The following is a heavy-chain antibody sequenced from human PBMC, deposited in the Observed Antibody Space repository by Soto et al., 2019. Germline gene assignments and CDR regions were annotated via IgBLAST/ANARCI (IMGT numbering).Heavy chain of an antibody. V-gene: IGHV1-8*01. D-gene: IGHD4-17*01. CDR2: MNPNSGNT. Sequence: ASVKVSCKASGYTFTSYDINWVRQATGQGLERMGWMNPNSGNTGYAQKFQGRVTMTRNTSISTAYMELSSLRSEDTAVYYCARYGDLNYYYYYMDVWGKGTTVTAP. CDR3: ARYGDLNYYYYYMDV. CDR1: GYTFTSYD. J-gene: IGHJ6*03.